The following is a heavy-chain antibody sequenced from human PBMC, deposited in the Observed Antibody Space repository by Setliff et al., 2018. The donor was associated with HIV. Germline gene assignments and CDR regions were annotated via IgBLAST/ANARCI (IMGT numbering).Heavy chain of an antibody. J-gene: IGHJ6*03. Sequence: SETLSLTCIVSGGSISSGGYYWSWIRQHPGKGLEWIGYIYYSGSTYYNPSLKSRVTISVDTSKNQFSLKVTAVTAADTAVYYCARHYNFWSGYSRYYNMDVWGKGTTVTVTS. V-gene: IGHV4-31*02. CDR3: ARHYNFWSGYSRYYNMDV. CDR1: GGSISSGGYY. CDR2: IYYSGST. D-gene: IGHD3-3*01.